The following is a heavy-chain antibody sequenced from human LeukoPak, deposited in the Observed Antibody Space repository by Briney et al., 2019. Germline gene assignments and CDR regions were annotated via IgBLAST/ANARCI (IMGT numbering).Heavy chain of an antibody. CDR2: ISGSGGHT. CDR3: AKGGVATMRDGYNYYYYYMEV. J-gene: IGHJ6*03. CDR1: RITFRSHA. D-gene: IGHD5-24*01. V-gene: IGHV3-23*01. Sequence: GGSLRLSCEAPRITFRSHAMSWVREAPGKGLQWVSLISGSGGHTYCGDSVKGRFTISRDNSKNTVYLQMSSLRAEDTAIYYCAKGGVATMRDGYNYYYYYMEVWGRGTTVTVSS.